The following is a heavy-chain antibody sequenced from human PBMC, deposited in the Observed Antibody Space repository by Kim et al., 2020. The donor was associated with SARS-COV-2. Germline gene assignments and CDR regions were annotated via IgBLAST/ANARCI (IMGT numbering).Heavy chain of an antibody. Sequence: SETLSLTCTVSGGSISSSSYYWGWIRQPPGKGLEWIGSIYYSGSTYYNPSLKSRVTISVDTSKNQFSLKLSSVTAADTAVYYCARLERQADAFDIWGQGTMVTVSS. J-gene: IGHJ3*02. CDR3: ARLERQADAFDI. CDR1: GGSISSSSYY. CDR2: IYYSGST. V-gene: IGHV4-39*01.